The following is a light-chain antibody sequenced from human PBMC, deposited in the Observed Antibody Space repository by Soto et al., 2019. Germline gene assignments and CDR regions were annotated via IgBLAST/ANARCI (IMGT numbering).Light chain of an antibody. CDR3: QTWGTGVRV. J-gene: IGLJ2*01. V-gene: IGLV4-69*01. Sequence: QAVLTQSPSASASLGASVKLTCSLNSGLSSYTIAWHQQQPGKGPRFLMKVYSDGSHVKGDVIPDRFSGSSSGAERYLTISRLQSDDEADYFCQTWGTGVRVFGGGTKVTVL. CDR1: SGLSSYT. CDR2: VYSDGSH.